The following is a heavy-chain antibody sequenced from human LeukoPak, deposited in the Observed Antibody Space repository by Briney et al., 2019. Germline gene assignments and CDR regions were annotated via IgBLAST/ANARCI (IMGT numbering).Heavy chain of an antibody. V-gene: IGHV4-39*07. CDR3: ARLYSDYVGY. Sequence: SETLSLTCTVSGGSISGSSNYWGWIRQPPGKGLEWIGSIYYSGSTDYNPSLKSRVTISVDTSKNQFSLRLSSVTAPDTAVYYCARLYSDYVGYWGQGALVTVSS. CDR1: GGSISGSSNY. D-gene: IGHD4-11*01. CDR2: IYYSGST. J-gene: IGHJ4*02.